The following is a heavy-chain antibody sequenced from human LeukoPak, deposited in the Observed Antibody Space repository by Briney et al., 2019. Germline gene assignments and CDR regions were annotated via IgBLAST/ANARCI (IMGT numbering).Heavy chain of an antibody. Sequence: TGGSLRLSCAASGFTFSSYSMTWVRQAPGKGLEWVSSFTSGSRSIYYADSVKGRFTISRDNAKKSLYLQMNSLRAEDTAIYYSARENSVIAATDIIDYWGQGTLVTVSS. CDR3: ARENSVIAATDIIDY. J-gene: IGHJ4*02. D-gene: IGHD6-13*01. CDR1: GFTFSSYS. V-gene: IGHV3-21*01. CDR2: FTSGSRSI.